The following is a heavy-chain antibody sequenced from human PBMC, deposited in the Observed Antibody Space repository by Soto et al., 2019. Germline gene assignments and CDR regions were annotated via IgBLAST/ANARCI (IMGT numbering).Heavy chain of an antibody. D-gene: IGHD5-18*01. CDR2: ISTSSSNI. CDR3: ARDWYSNALAPGAFEI. J-gene: IGHJ3*02. Sequence: EVQLVESGGGLVQPGESLRLSCAASGFTFSSYSLNWVRQAPGKGLEWVSYISTSSSNIYYADSVKGRFTISRDNANNSLYLQMNSLRDGDTAVYYCARDWYSNALAPGAFEIWGQGTMVIVSS. V-gene: IGHV3-48*02. CDR1: GFTFSSYS.